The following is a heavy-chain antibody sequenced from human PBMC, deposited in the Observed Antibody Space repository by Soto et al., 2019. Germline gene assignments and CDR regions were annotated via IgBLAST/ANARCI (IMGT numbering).Heavy chain of an antibody. Sequence: QVQLVESGGGVVQPGRSLRLSCAASGFTFSTYGMHWVRQAPGRGLEWMAVVSYEGNNKYYADSVKGRFTISRDNSKNTLYLQMNSLRTEDTAVYYCAKDAYTISTLYGGLDNWGQGTLVTVSS. CDR3: AKDAYTISTLYGGLDN. V-gene: IGHV3-30*18. CDR1: GFTFSTYG. CDR2: VSYEGNNK. J-gene: IGHJ4*02. D-gene: IGHD4-17*01.